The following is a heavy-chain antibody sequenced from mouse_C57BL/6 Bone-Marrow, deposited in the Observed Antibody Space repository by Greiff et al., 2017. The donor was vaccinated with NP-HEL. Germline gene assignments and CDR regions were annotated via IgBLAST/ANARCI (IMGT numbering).Heavy chain of an antibody. CDR2: IRNKANGYTT. J-gene: IGHJ4*01. CDR1: GFTFTDYY. CDR3: ASLHAMDY. Sequence: EVKLMESGGGLVQPGGSLSLSCAASGFTFTDYYMSWVRQPPGKALEWLGFIRNKANGYTTEYSASVKGRFTISRDNSQSILYLQMNALRAEDSATYYCASLHAMDYWGQGTSVTVSS. V-gene: IGHV7-3*01.